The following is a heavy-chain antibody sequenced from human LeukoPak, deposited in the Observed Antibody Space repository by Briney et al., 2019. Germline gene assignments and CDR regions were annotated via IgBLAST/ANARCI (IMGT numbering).Heavy chain of an antibody. CDR2: ISSNGGST. J-gene: IGHJ4*02. D-gene: IGHD6-13*01. CDR3: ARGLGHSSSWWTYYFDY. Sequence: PGGSLRLSCAASGFTFSSYTMHWVRQAPGKGLEYVSTISSNGGSTFYANSVKDRFTISRDNSKNTLYLQMDSLRAGDTAVYYCARGLGHSSSWWTYYFDYWGQGTLVTVSS. CDR1: GFTFSSYT. V-gene: IGHV3-64*01.